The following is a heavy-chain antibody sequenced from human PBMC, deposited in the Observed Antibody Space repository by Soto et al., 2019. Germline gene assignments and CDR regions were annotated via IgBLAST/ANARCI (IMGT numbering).Heavy chain of an antibody. J-gene: IGHJ4*02. CDR3: AREEYYYGSGAFFDY. V-gene: IGHV1-69*08. CDR2: IIPILGIA. Sequence: QVQLVQSGAEVKKPGSSVKVSCKASGGTFSTYTISWVRQAPGQGLEWMGRIIPILGIANYAQKFQGRVTITADKSKSTAYMELSSLISEDTAVYYCAREEYYYGSGAFFDYWGQGTLVTVSS. CDR1: GGTFSTYT. D-gene: IGHD3-10*01.